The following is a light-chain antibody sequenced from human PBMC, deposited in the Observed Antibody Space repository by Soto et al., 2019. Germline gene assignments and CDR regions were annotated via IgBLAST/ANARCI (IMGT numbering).Light chain of an antibody. CDR1: QSVGSD. V-gene: IGKV3-11*01. J-gene: IGKJ5*01. CDR2: DVS. CDR3: QQSSNWPPEIT. Sequence: EIVMTQSPATLSVSPGERATLSCRASQSVGSDLAWYQQKPGQAPRLVIYDVSSRATGIPARFSGSGSGTDFSLTISSLEPEDFAVYYCQQSSNWPPEITFGQGTRLEIK.